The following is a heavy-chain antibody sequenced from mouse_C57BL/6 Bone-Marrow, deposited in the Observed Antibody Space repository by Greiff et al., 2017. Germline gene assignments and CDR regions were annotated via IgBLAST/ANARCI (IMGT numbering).Heavy chain of an antibody. D-gene: IGHD3-3*01. J-gene: IGHJ3*01. CDR3: ARGCCPWFAY. V-gene: IGHV1-7*01. CDR1: GYTFTSYW. CDR2: INHSSGYT. Sequence: VQLQQSGAELAKPGASVKLSCKASGYTFTSYWMHWVKQRPGQGLEWIGYINHSSGYTKFNQKFNDKATLTADKSSSTAYMQLGSLTYEGSAVYYCARGCCPWFAYWGQGTLVTVSA.